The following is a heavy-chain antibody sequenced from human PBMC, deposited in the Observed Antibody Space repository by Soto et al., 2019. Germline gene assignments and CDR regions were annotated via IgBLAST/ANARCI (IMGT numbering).Heavy chain of an antibody. CDR3: ARGLHSSSFDY. CDR1: GGSISSYY. D-gene: IGHD6-6*01. V-gene: IGHV4-59*01. J-gene: IGHJ4*02. Sequence: SETLSLTCTVSGGSISSYYWSWIRQPPGNGLEWIGYIYYSGSTNYNPSLKSRVTISVDTSKNQFSLKLSSVTAADTAVYYCARGLHSSSFDYWGQGTLVTVSS. CDR2: IYYSGST.